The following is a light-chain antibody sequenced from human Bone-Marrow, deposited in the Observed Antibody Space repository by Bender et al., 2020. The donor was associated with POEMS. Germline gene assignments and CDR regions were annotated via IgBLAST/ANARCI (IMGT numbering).Light chain of an antibody. CDR3: CSYAGSFVV. CDR1: SSDVGAYNC. Sequence: QSALTQPRSVSGSPRQSVTISCTGTSSDVGAYNCVYWYQQHPGKAPKLMIYDVSKRPSGVPDRFSGSKSGNTASLTISGLQAEDEADYYCCSYAGSFVVFGGGTKVTVL. J-gene: IGLJ2*01. CDR2: DVS. V-gene: IGLV2-11*01.